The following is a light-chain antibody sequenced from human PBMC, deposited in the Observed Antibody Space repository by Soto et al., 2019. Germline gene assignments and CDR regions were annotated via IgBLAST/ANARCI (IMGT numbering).Light chain of an antibody. J-gene: IGKJ1*01. CDR3: QQSYSTPWT. CDR2: GVS. Sequence: DIQMMQSPSSLSASVGDRVTITCRASQSVRTYLNWYQQKPGKAPNLLIYGVSTLHSGVPSRFSGAGSGTDFTLTNSSLQPEDFGSYYCQQSYSTPWTFGPGTKVEIK. CDR1: QSVRTY. V-gene: IGKV1-39*01.